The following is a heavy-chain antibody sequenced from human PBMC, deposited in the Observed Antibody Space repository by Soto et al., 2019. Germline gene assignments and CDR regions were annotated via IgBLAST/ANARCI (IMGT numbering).Heavy chain of an antibody. CDR1: GGSISSSSYY. CDR2: ILVDGRT. J-gene: IGHJ3*02. Sequence: ETLSLTCTVSGGSISSSSYYWGWIRQPPGKGLEWVSTILVDGRTFYVDSVKGRFTISRDSSQNTVYLQMNSLTAGDTALYYCAKATATGGGAFDICGQGTMVTVSS. CDR3: AKATATGGGAFDI. V-gene: IGHV3-23*01. D-gene: IGHD2-8*02.